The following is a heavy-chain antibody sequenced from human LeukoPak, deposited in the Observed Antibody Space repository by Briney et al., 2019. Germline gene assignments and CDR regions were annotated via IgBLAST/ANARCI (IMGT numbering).Heavy chain of an antibody. D-gene: IGHD5-24*01. J-gene: IGHJ5*02. CDR1: GGSCDDYY. CDR2: IHPHGIF. V-gene: IGHV4-34*01. Sequence: PSETLSLTCAVHGGSCDDYYCSWICQPPGKGLEWIGEIHPHGIFYYNSSLTSRVTISIDTSKSQFSLRLTSVTAADTALYYCARGRDRSKAGDLWGQGSLVIVSS. CDR3: ARGRDRSKAGDL.